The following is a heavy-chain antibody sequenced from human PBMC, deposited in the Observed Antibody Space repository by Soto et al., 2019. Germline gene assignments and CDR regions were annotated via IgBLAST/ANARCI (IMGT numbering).Heavy chain of an antibody. CDR2: IYYSGST. CDR3: ARDRGLDCSSTSCYRLGNWFDP. CDR1: GGSISSGGYY. D-gene: IGHD2-2*02. V-gene: IGHV4-30-4*08. J-gene: IGHJ5*02. Sequence: SETLSLTCTVSGGSISSGGYYWSWIRQHPGKGLEWIGYIYYSGSTYYNPSLKSRVTISVDTSKNQFSLKLSSVTAADTAVYYCARDRGLDCSSTSCYRLGNWFDPWGQGTLVTVSS.